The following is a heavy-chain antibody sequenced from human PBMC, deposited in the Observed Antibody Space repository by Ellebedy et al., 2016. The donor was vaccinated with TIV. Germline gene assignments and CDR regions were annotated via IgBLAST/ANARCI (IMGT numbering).Heavy chain of an antibody. CDR2: IIPIFGTA. J-gene: IGHJ6*02. V-gene: IGHV1-69*06. Sequence: SVKVSXKASRGTFSSYAISWVRQPPGQGLEWMGGIIPIFGTANYAQKFQGRVTITADKSTSTAYMELSSLRSEDTAVYYCARGHYSSGMDVWGQGTTVTVSS. D-gene: IGHD6-19*01. CDR1: RGTFSSYA. CDR3: ARGHYSSGMDV.